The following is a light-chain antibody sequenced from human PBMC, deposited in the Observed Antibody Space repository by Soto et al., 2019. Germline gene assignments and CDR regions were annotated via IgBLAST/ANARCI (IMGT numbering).Light chain of an antibody. CDR2: EVS. CDR3: SSYTSSNSIL. J-gene: IGLJ3*02. Sequence: QSALTQPASVSGSPGQSITISGTGSSSDIGDYAYVSWYQQHPDKAPKLMIYEVSNRPSGVSNRFSGSKSGNTASLTISGLLAEDEADYYCSSYTSSNSILFGGGTK. CDR1: SSDIGDYAY. V-gene: IGLV2-14*01.